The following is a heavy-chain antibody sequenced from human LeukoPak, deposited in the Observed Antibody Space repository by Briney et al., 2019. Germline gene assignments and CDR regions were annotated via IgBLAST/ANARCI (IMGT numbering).Heavy chain of an antibody. Sequence: SETLSLTCAVYGGTFSGYYWSWVRQPPGKGLEWVGDINHRGSTNYNPSLKSRVTTSVDTSKNQFSLKLSSVTAADTAVYYCARDGLYSSGWYPFDYWGQGTLVTVSS. V-gene: IGHV4-34*01. J-gene: IGHJ4*02. CDR2: INHRGST. CDR1: GGTFSGYY. D-gene: IGHD6-19*01. CDR3: ARDGLYSSGWYPFDY.